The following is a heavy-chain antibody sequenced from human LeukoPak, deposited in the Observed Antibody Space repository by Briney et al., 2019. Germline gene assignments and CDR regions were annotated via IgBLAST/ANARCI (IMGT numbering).Heavy chain of an antibody. CDR3: ARDGHATYYYYGMDV. J-gene: IGHJ6*02. D-gene: IGHD2-15*01. Sequence: SETLSLTCTVSGGSISSSGYYWSWIRQHPGKDLEWIGYIYYSGTTDYNPSLESRVIISRDTSKNQFSLKLSSVTAADTAVYYCARDGHATYYYYGMDVWGQGTTVTVSS. V-gene: IGHV4-31*03. CDR2: IYYSGTT. CDR1: GGSISSSGYY.